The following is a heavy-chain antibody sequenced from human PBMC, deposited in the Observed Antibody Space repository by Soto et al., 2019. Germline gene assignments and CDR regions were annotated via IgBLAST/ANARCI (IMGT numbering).Heavy chain of an antibody. D-gene: IGHD7-27*01. CDR3: AKVLTGDLDY. CDR2: ISYDENNK. CDR1: GLTFSSYG. V-gene: IGHV3-30*18. Sequence: PGGSLRLSCAASGLTFSSYGMNWVRQAPGKGLEWVAVISYDENNKYYADSVKGRFTISRDNSKNTLYLQMNSLRAEDTAVYYCAKVLTGDLDYWGQGTLVTVSS. J-gene: IGHJ4*02.